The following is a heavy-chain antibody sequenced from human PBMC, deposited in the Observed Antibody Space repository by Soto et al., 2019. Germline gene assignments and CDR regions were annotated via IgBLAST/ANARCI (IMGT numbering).Heavy chain of an antibody. CDR3: ARENGSGSYSTYYFDY. Sequence: SVKVSCKASGGTFSSYAISWVRQAPGQGLEWMGGIIPIFGTANYAQKFQGRVTITADESTSTAYMELSSLRSEDTAVFYCARENGSGSYSTYYFDYWGQGTLVTVSS. V-gene: IGHV1-69*13. CDR1: GGTFSSYA. D-gene: IGHD3-10*01. CDR2: IIPIFGTA. J-gene: IGHJ4*02.